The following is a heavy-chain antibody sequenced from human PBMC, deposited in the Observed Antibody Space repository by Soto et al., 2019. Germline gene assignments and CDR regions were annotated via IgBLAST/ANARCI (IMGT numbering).Heavy chain of an antibody. Sequence: GESMKISCKGAGYSFISYWSSWVRQMTGKGLEWMGRIDPSDSYTNYSPSFQGHVTISADNSISTAYLQWSSLKASDTAMYYCARRTQAMYYYYGMDVWGQGTTVTVSS. D-gene: IGHD5-18*01. CDR1: GYSFISYW. CDR3: ARRTQAMYYYYGMDV. CDR2: IDPSDSYT. J-gene: IGHJ6*02. V-gene: IGHV5-10-1*01.